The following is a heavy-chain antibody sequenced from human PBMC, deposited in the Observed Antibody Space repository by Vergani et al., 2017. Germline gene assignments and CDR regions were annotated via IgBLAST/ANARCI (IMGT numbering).Heavy chain of an antibody. CDR2: VRYDGTNK. J-gene: IGHJ6*02. V-gene: IGHV3-30*02. CDR3: AKGEGIVANWQGYYYNGMDV. Sequence: QVQLVESGGGVVQRGGSLRLSCAASGFTFSSYGMNWVRQAPGKGLEWVAFVRYDGTNKYYADSVKGRFTISRDNSKNTLYLQMNSLRAEDTAVYYCAKGEGIVANWQGYYYNGMDVWGQGTTVTVSS. CDR1: GFTFSSYG. D-gene: IGHD1-26*01.